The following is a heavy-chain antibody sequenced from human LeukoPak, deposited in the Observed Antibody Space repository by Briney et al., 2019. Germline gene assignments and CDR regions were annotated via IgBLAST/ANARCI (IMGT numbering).Heavy chain of an antibody. CDR2: ISSSSTSI. CDR3: ATFPYYDILTGYYKVNTNDY. D-gene: IGHD3-9*01. V-gene: IGHV3-48*04. Sequence: SGGSLRLSCAASGFTFTYHSMNWVRQAPGKGLEWLSYISSSSTSILYSDSVKGRFTISRDNAKNSLYLQMNSLRAEDTAVYYCATFPYYDILTGYYKVNTNDYWGQGTLVTVSS. J-gene: IGHJ4*02. CDR1: GFTFTYHS.